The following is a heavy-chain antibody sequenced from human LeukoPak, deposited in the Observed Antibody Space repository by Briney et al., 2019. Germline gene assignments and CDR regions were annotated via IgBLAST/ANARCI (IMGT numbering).Heavy chain of an antibody. CDR2: ISYTGTYI. D-gene: IGHD1-26*01. J-gene: IGHJ4*02. Sequence: PGGSLRLSCAASAFSLNAYNMNWVRQAPGKGLERVSSISYTGTYIYYADSVKGRFTISRDNAQNSLYLQMNSLRAEDTAIYYCVRDRGTYRPIDYWGQGTLVTVSS. V-gene: IGHV3-21*04. CDR1: AFSLNAYN. CDR3: VRDRGTYRPIDY.